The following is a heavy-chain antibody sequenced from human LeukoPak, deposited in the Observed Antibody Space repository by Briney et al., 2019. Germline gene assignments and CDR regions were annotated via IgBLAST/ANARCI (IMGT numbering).Heavy chain of an antibody. V-gene: IGHV3-48*01. CDR2: ISSSSSTI. Sequence: GGSLRLSCAASGFTFSSYSMNWVRQAPGKGLEWVSYISSSSSTIYYADSVKGRFTISRDNAKNSLYLQMNSLRAEDTAVYYCARDLERIVAPFDYWGQGTLVTVSS. CDR1: GFTFSSYS. J-gene: IGHJ4*02. CDR3: ARDLERIVAPFDY. D-gene: IGHD5-12*01.